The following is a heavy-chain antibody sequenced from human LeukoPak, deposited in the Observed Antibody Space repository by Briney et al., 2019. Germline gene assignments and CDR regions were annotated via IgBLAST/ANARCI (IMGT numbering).Heavy chain of an antibody. CDR2: ISPSGDIT. D-gene: IGHD3-10*01. CDR3: AKDDAWLRFGE. V-gene: IGHV3-23*01. Sequence: GGSLRLSCVVSGFGFSDSYMTWIRQAPGKGLEWVSGISPSGDITYYADSVKGRFTISRDNSKNTVYLQVISLTAEDTAVYYCAKDDAWLRFGEWSQGTLVTVSS. J-gene: IGHJ4*02. CDR1: GFGFSDSY.